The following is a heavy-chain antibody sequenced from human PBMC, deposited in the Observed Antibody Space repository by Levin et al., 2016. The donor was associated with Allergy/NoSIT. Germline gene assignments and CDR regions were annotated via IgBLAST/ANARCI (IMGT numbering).Heavy chain of an antibody. V-gene: IGHV3-23*01. CDR3: AKSKWGFSGSCHDD. CDR2: ISGAGTAT. CDR1: GFTFSSYA. J-gene: IGHJ4*02. Sequence: GESLKISCAASGFTFSSYAMSWVRQAPGKGLEWISAISGAGTATYYADSVKGRFTISRDNSKNTLSLQMNSLRDDDTALYYCAKSKWGFSGSCHDDWGQGTLVTVSS. D-gene: IGHD1-26*01.